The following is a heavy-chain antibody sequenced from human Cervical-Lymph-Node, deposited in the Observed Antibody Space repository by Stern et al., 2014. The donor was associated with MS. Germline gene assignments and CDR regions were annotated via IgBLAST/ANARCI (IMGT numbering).Heavy chain of an antibody. CDR2: ISAYHGNT. CDR3: ARDSGYSSSWYPWYFDY. V-gene: IGHV1-18*01. D-gene: IGHD6-13*01. Sequence: VQLVQSGAEVKKPGASVKVSCKASGYTFTSYGISWVRQAPGQGLEGMGWISAYHGNTNYAQKLQGIVTMTTDTSTSTAYMELRSLRSDDTAVYYCARDSGYSSSWYPWYFDYWGQGTLVTVSS. J-gene: IGHJ4*02. CDR1: GYTFTSYG.